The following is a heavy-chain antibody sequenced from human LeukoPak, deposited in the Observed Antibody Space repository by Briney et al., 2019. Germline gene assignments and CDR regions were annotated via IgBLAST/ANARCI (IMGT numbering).Heavy chain of an antibody. CDR3: ARDSIFGHFDP. CDR1: GGSISSGSYY. D-gene: IGHD3-3*01. J-gene: IGHJ5*02. V-gene: IGHV4-61*02. CDR2: IYTSGST. Sequence: SETLSLTCTVSGGSISSGSYYWSWIRQPAGKGLEWIGRIYTSGSTNYNPSLKSRVTISVDTSKNQFSLKLSSVTAADTAVYYCARDSIFGHFDPWGQGPLVTVSS.